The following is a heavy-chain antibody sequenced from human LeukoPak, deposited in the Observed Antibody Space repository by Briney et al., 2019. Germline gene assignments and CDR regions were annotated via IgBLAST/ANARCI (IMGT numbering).Heavy chain of an antibody. Sequence: ASVKVSCKASGYTFTGYYMHWVRQAPGQGLEWMGWINPNSGGTNYAQKFQGRVTMTRGTSISTAYMELSRLRSDDTAVYYCARASSSYDFWSGYYPREGMDVWGQGTTVTVSS. V-gene: IGHV1-2*02. CDR2: INPNSGGT. D-gene: IGHD3-3*01. J-gene: IGHJ6*02. CDR3: ARASSSYDFWSGYYPREGMDV. CDR1: GYTFTGYY.